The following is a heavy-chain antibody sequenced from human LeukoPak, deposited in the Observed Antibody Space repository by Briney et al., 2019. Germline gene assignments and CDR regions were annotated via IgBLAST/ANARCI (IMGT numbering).Heavy chain of an antibody. J-gene: IGHJ4*02. D-gene: IGHD1-14*01. Sequence: ASVKVSCKASGFAFNKYGFSWVRQAPGQGPEWLGWISAYDGRTNYAQNLQGRLTLTTDTSTTTAYMELRSLTFDDTAVYYCARDPSNTVGRNIYFDYWGQGTLVTVSS. CDR1: GFAFNKYG. CDR3: ARDPSNTVGRNIYFDY. V-gene: IGHV1-18*01. CDR2: ISAYDGRT.